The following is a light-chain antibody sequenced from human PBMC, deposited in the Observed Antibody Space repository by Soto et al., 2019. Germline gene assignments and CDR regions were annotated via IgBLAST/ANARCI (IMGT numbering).Light chain of an antibody. CDR2: EVS. CDR1: SSDVGSYNL. Sequence: QSVLAQPASVSGSPGQSTTISCTGTSSDVGSYNLVSWYQQHPGKGPKLLIFEVSQRPSGVSDRFSGSKSGNTASLTISGLQAEDEADYYCCSYTTTSAYVFGTGTKAPS. J-gene: IGLJ1*01. V-gene: IGLV2-23*02. CDR3: CSYTTTSAYV.